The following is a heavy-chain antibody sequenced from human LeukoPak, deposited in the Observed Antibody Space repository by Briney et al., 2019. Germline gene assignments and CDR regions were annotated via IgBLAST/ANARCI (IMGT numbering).Heavy chain of an antibody. V-gene: IGHV3-21*01. D-gene: IGHD2-2*01. CDR2: ISSSSYI. CDR1: GFTFSSYS. CDR3: ATSPYCSSTSCQTDY. J-gene: IGHJ4*02. Sequence: PGGSLRLSCAASGFTFSSYSMNWVRQAPGKGLEWVSSISSSSYIYYADSVKGRFTISRDNAKNSLYLQMNSLRAEDTAVYYCATSPYCSSTSCQTDYWGQGTLVTVSS.